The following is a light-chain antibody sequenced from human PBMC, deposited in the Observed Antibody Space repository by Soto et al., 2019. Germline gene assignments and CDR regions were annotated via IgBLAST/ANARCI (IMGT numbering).Light chain of an antibody. V-gene: IGLV2-14*01. J-gene: IGLJ2*01. CDR3: SSYTSSSLPV. CDR2: EVS. Sequence: QSALTQPASVSGSPGQSITISCTGTSSDIGGYNYVSWYQQHPGKAPKLMISEVSNRPSGVSNRFSGSKSGNTASLTISGLQAEDEADYYCSSYTSSSLPVFGGGTTLTVL. CDR1: SSDIGGYNY.